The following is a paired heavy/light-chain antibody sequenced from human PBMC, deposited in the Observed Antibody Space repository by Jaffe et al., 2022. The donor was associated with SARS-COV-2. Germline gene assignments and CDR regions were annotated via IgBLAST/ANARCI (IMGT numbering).Heavy chain of an antibody. J-gene: IGHJ4*02. CDR1: GFTLSSYW. CDR3: GRDSWGSVDY. Sequence: EVQLVESGGGLVQPGGSLRLSCAASGFTLSSYWMLWVRQAPGKGLLWVSRINYDGSTTTYADSVKGRFTISRDNAENTLYLQMNSLRVEDTAVYYCGRDSWGSVDYWGQGTLVTVSS. D-gene: IGHD7-27*01. CDR2: INYDGSTT. V-gene: IGHV3-74*01.
Light chain of an antibody. V-gene: IGLV1-51*02. CDR1: SSNIGNNY. Sequence: QSVLTQPPSVSAAPGQKVTISCSGSSSNIGNNYAFWYQQLPGTAPKLLIYENNKRPSGIPDRFSASKSGTSATLGITGLQTGDEADYYCGTWDSSLSAGVFGTGTKVTVL. CDR3: GTWDSSLSAGV. CDR2: ENN. J-gene: IGLJ1*01.